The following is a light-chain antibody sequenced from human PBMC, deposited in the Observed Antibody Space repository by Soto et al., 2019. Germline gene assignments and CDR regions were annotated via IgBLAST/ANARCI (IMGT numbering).Light chain of an antibody. V-gene: IGKV3-20*01. CDR2: DAS. J-gene: IGKJ2*01. Sequence: EIVLTQSPGTLSLSPGERATLSCRASQNFGNTFLAWYQQKPGQAPRLLIYDASARATGIPDRFTGSGSGTDFTLTISRLEPEDLAVYYCQQYGSSPYTFGQGTKLEIK. CDR3: QQYGSSPYT. CDR1: QNFGNTF.